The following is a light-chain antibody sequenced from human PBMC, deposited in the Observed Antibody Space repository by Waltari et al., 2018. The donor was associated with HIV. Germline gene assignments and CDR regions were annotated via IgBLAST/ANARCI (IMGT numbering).Light chain of an antibody. CDR2: YDT. V-gene: IGLV3-21*04. J-gene: IGLJ2*01. CDR1: NIGRTR. CDR3: QVWDSSTDHVV. Sequence: SPVLTQPPSVSVAPGQTASITCGAPNIGRTRVHWYQQKPGQAPVLVMVYDTDRPAGIPERFSGSNSANTAILTISRVGAGDEADYYCQVWDSSTDHVVFGGGTKLTVL.